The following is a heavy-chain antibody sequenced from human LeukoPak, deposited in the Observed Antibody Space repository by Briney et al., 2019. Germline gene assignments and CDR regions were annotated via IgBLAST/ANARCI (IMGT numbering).Heavy chain of an antibody. D-gene: IGHD3-9*01. J-gene: IGHJ6*02. CDR2: INTNTGNP. CDR3: ARNEPYYDILTGYLYYYYGMDV. CDR1: GYTFTSYA. Sequence: ASVKVSCKASGYTFTSYAMNWVRQAPGQGLEWMGCINTNTGNPTYAQGFTGRFVFSLDTSVSTAYLQISSLKAEDTAVYYCARNEPYYDILTGYLYYYYGMDVWGQGTTVTVSS. V-gene: IGHV7-4-1*02.